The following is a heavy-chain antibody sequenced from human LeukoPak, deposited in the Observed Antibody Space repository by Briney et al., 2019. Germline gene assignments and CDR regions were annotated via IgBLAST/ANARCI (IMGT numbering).Heavy chain of an antibody. V-gene: IGHV1-2*02. J-gene: IGHJ4*02. D-gene: IGHD1-1*01. Sequence: ASVKVSCKASGYTFTDYYIHWVPQAPRQGLEWVGWINPLTGSTGYAKKFQGRVTMTRDTSIRTTYMELTRLRSDYTAVYFCARYTEVLGRHFDYWGQGAPVTVFS. CDR1: GYTFTDYY. CDR2: INPLTGST. CDR3: ARYTEVLGRHFDY.